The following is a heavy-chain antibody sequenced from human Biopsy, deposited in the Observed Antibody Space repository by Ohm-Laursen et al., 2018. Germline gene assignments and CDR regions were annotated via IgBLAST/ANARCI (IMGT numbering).Heavy chain of an antibody. D-gene: IGHD3-3*01. J-gene: IGHJ5*02. V-gene: IGHV3-23*01. Sequence: SLRLSCVASGFTYTTFAMSGLRQAPGKGPEWVSTISANGATSYYADSVKGRFTISRDNSKNTLYLQMNSVRADDTAIYYCAKGGSITIFGVVINNCFDPWGQGTRVTVSS. CDR3: AKGGSITIFGVVINNCFDP. CDR2: ISANGATS. CDR1: GFTYTTFA.